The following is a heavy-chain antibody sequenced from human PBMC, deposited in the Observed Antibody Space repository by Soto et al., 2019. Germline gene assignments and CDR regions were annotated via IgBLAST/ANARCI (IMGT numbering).Heavy chain of an antibody. V-gene: IGHV1-58*02. J-gene: IGHJ3*02. CDR1: GFTFTSSA. CDR3: AAEATGMTHDAFDI. D-gene: IGHD3-10*01. Sequence: SVKXSCKASGFTFTSSAMQWVRQARGQRLEWIGWIVVGSGNTNYAQKFQERVTITRDMSTSTAHMELSSLRSEDTAVYYCAAEATGMTHDAFDIWGQGTMVTVSS. CDR2: IVVGSGNT.